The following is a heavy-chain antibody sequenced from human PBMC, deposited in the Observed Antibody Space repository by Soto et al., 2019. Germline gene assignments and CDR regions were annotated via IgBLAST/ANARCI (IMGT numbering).Heavy chain of an antibody. CDR3: ARRGSGTDYDY. D-gene: IGHD1-26*01. J-gene: IGHJ4*02. CDR1: EFPFRSYA. CDR2: ISGSGGRT. Sequence: EVQLLESGGGLVQPGGSLRLSGAASEFPFRSYAMWWVRQAPVKGLEWVSAISGSGGRTYHVDSVKARFTTARDISKSTLYLQMNSLRAEDTAVYYCARRGSGTDYDYWGQGTLVTVSS. V-gene: IGHV3-23*01.